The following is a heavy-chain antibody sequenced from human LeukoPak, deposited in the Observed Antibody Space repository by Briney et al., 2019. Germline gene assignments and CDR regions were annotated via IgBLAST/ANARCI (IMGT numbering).Heavy chain of an antibody. CDR3: ARSGDY. CDR2: ISSSSTI. CDR1: GFTFSSSP. Sequence: GGSLRLSCAASGFTFSSSPMNWVRQAPGKGLEWVSYISSSSTIYYADSVKGRFAISRDNAKNSLYLQMNSLRVEDTAVYYCARSGDYWGQGTLVTVSS. V-gene: IGHV3-48*01. J-gene: IGHJ4*02.